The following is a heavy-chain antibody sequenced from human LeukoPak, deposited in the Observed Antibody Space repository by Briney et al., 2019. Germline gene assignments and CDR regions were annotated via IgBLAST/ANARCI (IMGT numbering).Heavy chain of an antibody. J-gene: IGHJ3*02. D-gene: IGHD1-26*01. CDR3: YSGSYFAFDI. CDR1: GFTFSRYG. V-gene: IGHV3-30*19. CDR2: ISYDGSNK. Sequence: QSGGSLRLSCAASGFTFSRYGMHWVRQAPGKGLEWVAVISYDGSNKYYADSVKGRFTISRDNSKNTLYLQMNSLRAEDTAVYYCYSGSYFAFDIWGQGTMVTVSS.